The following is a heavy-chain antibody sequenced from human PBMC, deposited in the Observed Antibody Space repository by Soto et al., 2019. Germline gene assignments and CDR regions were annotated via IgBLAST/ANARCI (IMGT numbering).Heavy chain of an antibody. D-gene: IGHD3-16*01. CDR2: IKADGREK. CDR1: GFSFRSYW. V-gene: IGHV3-7*03. CDR3: AGDGVRNGAYNGWLDP. Sequence: EVQLVESGEGLVQPGGSLRLSCAASGFSFRSYWMTWVRQAPGKGLEWVANIKADGREKYYAASVKGRFTISRDNGKNLLYLQMDSLTPDDTAVYYCAGDGVRNGAYNGWLDPWGQGTLVTVSS. J-gene: IGHJ5*02.